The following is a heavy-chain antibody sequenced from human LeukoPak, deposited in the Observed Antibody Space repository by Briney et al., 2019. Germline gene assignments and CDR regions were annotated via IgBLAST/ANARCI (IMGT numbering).Heavy chain of an antibody. CDR1: GFTFSTYA. CDR3: ANYYYDRSGYYYVEYFQH. CDR2: IIGGGGST. V-gene: IGHV3-23*01. D-gene: IGHD3-22*01. Sequence: GGSLRLSCAASGFTFSTYAMSWVRQAPGKGLEWVSAIIGGGGSTYYADFVKGRFTISRDNSRDTVYLQLNGLRAGDTAVYYCANYYYDRSGYYYVEYFQHWGQGTLVTVSS. J-gene: IGHJ1*01.